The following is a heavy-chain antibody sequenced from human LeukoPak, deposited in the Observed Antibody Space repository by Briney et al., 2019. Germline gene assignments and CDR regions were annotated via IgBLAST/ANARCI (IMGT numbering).Heavy chain of an antibody. Sequence: GGSLRLSCAASGFTVSSNYMSWVRQAPGKGLEWVSVIYSGGSTYYADSVKGRFTISRDNAKNSLYLQMNSLRAEDTALYYCARVRYYYDSSGPSNWFDPWGQGTLVTVSS. CDR2: IYSGGST. V-gene: IGHV3-53*01. D-gene: IGHD3-22*01. CDR1: GFTVSSNY. CDR3: ARVRYYYDSSGPSNWFDP. J-gene: IGHJ5*02.